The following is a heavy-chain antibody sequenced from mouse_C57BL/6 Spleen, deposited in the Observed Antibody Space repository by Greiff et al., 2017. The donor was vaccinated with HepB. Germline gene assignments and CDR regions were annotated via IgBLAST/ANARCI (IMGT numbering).Heavy chain of an antibody. CDR3: AREGGGDYAMDY. CDR2: ISDGGSYT. J-gene: IGHJ4*01. CDR1: GFTFSSYA. Sequence: EVMLVESGGGLVKPGGSLKLSCAASGFTFSSYAMSWVRQTPEKRLEWVATISDGGSYTYYPDNVKGRFTISRDNAKNNLYLQMSHLKSEDTAMYYCAREGGGDYAMDYWGQGTSVTVSS. V-gene: IGHV5-4*01.